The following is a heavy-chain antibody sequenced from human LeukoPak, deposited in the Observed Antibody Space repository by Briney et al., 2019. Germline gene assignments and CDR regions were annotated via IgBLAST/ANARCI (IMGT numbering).Heavy chain of an antibody. V-gene: IGHV3-7*01. CDR1: GFTFSSQW. CDR3: ARAFS. CDR2: IKEDGREK. D-gene: IGHD3-16*01. J-gene: IGHJ5*02. Sequence: GGSLRLSCAASGFTFSSQWMSWVRQAPGKGLEWVANIKEDGREKSYVDSVEGRFTISRDNAKNSLYLQMNSLRAEDTAVYYCARAFSWGQGTLVTVSS.